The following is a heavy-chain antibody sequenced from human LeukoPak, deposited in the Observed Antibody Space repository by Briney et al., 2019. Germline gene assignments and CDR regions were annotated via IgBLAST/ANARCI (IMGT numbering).Heavy chain of an antibody. CDR2: ISWNSGSI. CDR3: AKDIEFDYYDAFDI. CDR1: GFTFDDYA. V-gene: IGHV3-9*01. D-gene: IGHD3-9*01. Sequence: GRFLRLSCAASGFTFDDYAMHWVRQAPGKGLEWVSGISWNSGSIGYADSVKGRFTISRDNAKNSLYLQMNSLRAEDTALYYCAKDIEFDYYDAFDIWGQGTMVTVSS. J-gene: IGHJ3*02.